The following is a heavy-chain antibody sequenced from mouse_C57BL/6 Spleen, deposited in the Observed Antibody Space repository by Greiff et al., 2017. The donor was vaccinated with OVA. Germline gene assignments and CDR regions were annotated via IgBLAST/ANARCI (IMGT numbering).Heavy chain of an antibody. CDR1: GYAFSSSW. D-gene: IGHD3-2*02. CDR2: IYPGDGDT. Sequence: VQLVESGPELVKPGASVKISCKASGYAFSSSWMNWVKQRPGKGLEWIGRIYPGDGDTNYNGKFKGKATLTADKSSSTAYMQLSSLTSEDSAVYFCVGDSSGPYYFDYWGQGTTLTVSS. CDR3: VGDSSGPYYFDY. J-gene: IGHJ2*01. V-gene: IGHV1-82*01.